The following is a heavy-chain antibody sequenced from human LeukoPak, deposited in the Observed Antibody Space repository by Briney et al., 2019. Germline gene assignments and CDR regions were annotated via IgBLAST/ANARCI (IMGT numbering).Heavy chain of an antibody. D-gene: IGHD4-11*01. V-gene: IGHV3-30*04. CDR1: GFTFSSYA. CDR2: ISYDGSNK. J-gene: IGHJ6*03. Sequence: GGSLRLSCAASGFTFSSYAMHWVRQAPGKGLEWVAVISYDGSNKYYADSVKGRFTISRDNSKNTLYLQMNSLRAEDTAVYYCARDTDYYYYYMDVWGKGTTVTVSS. CDR3: ARDTDYYYYYMDV.